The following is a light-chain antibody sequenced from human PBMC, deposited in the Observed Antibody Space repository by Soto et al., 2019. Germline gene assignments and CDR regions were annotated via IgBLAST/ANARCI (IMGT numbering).Light chain of an antibody. V-gene: IGKV3-11*01. CDR2: DAS. J-gene: IGKJ4*01. CDR3: QQRNNWPRSLT. CDR1: QSVSSY. Sequence: EIMLTQSPATLSLSPGERATLSCRASQSVSSYLAWYQQKPGQAPRLLIYDASNRATGIPARFSGSGSGTDFTLTISSLEPEDFAVYYCQQRNNWPRSLTFDGGTKVEIK.